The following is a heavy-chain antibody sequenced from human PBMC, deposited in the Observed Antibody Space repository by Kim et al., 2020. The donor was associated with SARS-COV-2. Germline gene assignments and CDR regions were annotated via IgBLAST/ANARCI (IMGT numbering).Heavy chain of an antibody. D-gene: IGHD3-10*01. J-gene: IGHJ3*02. V-gene: IGHV4-39*01. CDR1: GGSISSSSYY. CDR3: ARHDRYYYGSGISGPFDI. Sequence: SETLSLTCTVSGGSISSSSYYWGWIRQPPGKGLEWIGSIYYSGSTYYNPSLKSRVTISVDTSKNQFSLKLSSVTAADTAVYYCARHDRYYYGSGISGPFDIWGQGTMVTVSS. CDR2: IYYSGST.